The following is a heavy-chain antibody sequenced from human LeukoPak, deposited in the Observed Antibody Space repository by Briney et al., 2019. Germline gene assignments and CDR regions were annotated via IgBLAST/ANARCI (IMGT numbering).Heavy chain of an antibody. V-gene: IGHV1-3*01. CDR3: ARGSDVLTMARGAFDY. Sequence: GASVKVSCKASEYTFTSYAMHWVRQAPGQRLEWMGWINAGNGNTKYSQKFQGRVTITRDTSASTAYMELSSLRSEDTAVYYCARGSDVLTMARGAFDYWGQGTLVTVSS. D-gene: IGHD3-10*01. J-gene: IGHJ4*02. CDR1: EYTFTSYA. CDR2: INAGNGNT.